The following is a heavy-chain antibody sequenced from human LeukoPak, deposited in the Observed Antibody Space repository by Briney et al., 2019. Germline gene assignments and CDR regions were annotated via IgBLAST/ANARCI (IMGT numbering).Heavy chain of an antibody. Sequence: ASVKVSCKASGGTFSSYAISWVRQAPGQGLEWMGGIIPIFGTANYAQKFQGRVTITTDESTSTAYMELSSLRPEDTAVYYCARGPGGYCSSTSCYYMDVWGKGTTVTVSS. CDR3: ARGPGGYCSSTSCYYMDV. CDR1: GGTFSSYA. J-gene: IGHJ6*03. CDR2: IIPIFGTA. D-gene: IGHD2-2*01. V-gene: IGHV1-69*05.